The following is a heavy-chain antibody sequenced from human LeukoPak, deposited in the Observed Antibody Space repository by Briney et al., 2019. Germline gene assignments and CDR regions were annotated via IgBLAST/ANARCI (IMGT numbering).Heavy chain of an antibody. J-gene: IGHJ4*02. CDR1: GDTFIPYT. V-gene: IGHV1-69*04. Sequence: ASVKVSCKASGDTFIPYTFSWVRQAPEQGLEWIGRIIPSLDVANYAQKFQGRVTLSADRDTATTYMEVTSLRSEDTAMYYCARDHCSPGTCLGGHWGQGTLVTVSS. CDR3: ARDHCSPGTCLGGH. D-gene: IGHD2-15*01. CDR2: IIPSLDVA.